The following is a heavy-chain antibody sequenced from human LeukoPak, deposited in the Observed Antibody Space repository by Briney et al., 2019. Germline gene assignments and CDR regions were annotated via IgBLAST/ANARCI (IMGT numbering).Heavy chain of an antibody. Sequence: PSETLSLTCTVSGGSISSSSYYWGWHRQPPGKGREGIGSIYYSGRTYYNPSLKRRVIISVDTTKNQFSLKLTSVTAADTAVYYCARRPQHSYYYDSIGIPAPAFDIWGQGTMVTVSS. D-gene: IGHD3-22*01. CDR2: IYYSGRT. CDR3: ARRPQHSYYYDSIGIPAPAFDI. V-gene: IGHV4-39*01. J-gene: IGHJ3*02. CDR1: GGSISSSSYY.